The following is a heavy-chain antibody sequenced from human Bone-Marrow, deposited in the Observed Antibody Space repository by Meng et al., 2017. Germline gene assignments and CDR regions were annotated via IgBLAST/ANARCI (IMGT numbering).Heavy chain of an antibody. J-gene: IGHJ6*02. CDR2: INFDGSSS. D-gene: IGHD6-13*01. CDR1: GFTFSDYW. Sequence: GESLKISCAASGFTFSDYWMHWVRQAPGKGLVWVSRINFDGSSSNNADSVKGRFTVSRDNSKNTLYLQMNSLRVEDAAMYYFARVPGIAAAGTNFGMDVWGQGTTVTVSS. CDR3: ARVPGIAAAGTNFGMDV. V-gene: IGHV3-74*01.